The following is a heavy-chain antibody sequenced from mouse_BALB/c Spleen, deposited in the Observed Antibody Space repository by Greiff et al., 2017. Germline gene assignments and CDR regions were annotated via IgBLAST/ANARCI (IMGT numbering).Heavy chain of an antibody. V-gene: IGHV5-12-1*01. CDR1: GFAFSSYD. D-gene: IGHD1-1*01. CDR3: ARDYYGSSLPFDY. CDR2: ISSGGGST. J-gene: IGHJ2*01. Sequence: EVQLQESGGGLVKPGGSLKLSCAASGFAFSSYDMSWVRQTPEKRLEWVAYISSGGGSTYYPDTVKGRFTISRDNAKNTLYLQMSSLKSEDTAMYYCARDYYGSSLPFDYWGQGTTLTVSS.